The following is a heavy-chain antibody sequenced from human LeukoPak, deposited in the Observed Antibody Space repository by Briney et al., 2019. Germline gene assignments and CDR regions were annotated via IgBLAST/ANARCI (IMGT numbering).Heavy chain of an antibody. CDR1: GFTFDDYG. J-gene: IGHJ4*02. D-gene: IGHD3-9*01. CDR2: INWNGGST. CDR3: ARDFLHDILTGPFDY. V-gene: IGHV3-20*04. Sequence: GGSLRLSCAASGFTFDDYGMSWVRQAPGKGLEWVSGINWNGGSTGYADSVKGRFTISRDNAKNSLYLQMNSLRAEDTAVYYCARDFLHDILTGPFDYWGQGTLVTVSS.